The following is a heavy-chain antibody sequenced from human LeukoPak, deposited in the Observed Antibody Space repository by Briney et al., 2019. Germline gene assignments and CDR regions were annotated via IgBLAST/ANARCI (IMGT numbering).Heavy chain of an antibody. V-gene: IGHV3-21*01. J-gene: IGHJ4*02. CDR2: ISSSSSYI. Sequence: GGSLRLSCAASGFTFSSYAMSWVRQAPGKGLEWVSSISSSSSYIYYADSVKGRFTISRDNAKNSLYLQMNSLRAEDTAVYYCARGYSSGYYYGNYWGQGTLVTVSS. CDR1: GFTFSSYA. CDR3: ARGYSSGYYYGNY. D-gene: IGHD3-22*01.